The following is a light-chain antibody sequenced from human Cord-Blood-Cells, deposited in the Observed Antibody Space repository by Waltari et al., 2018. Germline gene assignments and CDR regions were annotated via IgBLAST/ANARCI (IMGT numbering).Light chain of an antibody. CDR1: KLGDKY. Sequence: SYELTQPPSVSVSPGQTASITCSGDKLGDKYACWYQQKPGQSPVLVIYQDSKRPSGCPGLFSGSNSGNTATLTIGGTQAMDEADYYCQAWDSSTVVFGGGTKLTVL. J-gene: IGLJ2*01. CDR3: QAWDSSTVV. CDR2: QDS. V-gene: IGLV3-1*01.